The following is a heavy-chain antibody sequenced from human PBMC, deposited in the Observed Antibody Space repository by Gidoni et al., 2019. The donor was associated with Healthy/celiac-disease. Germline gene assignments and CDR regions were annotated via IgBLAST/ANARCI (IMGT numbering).Heavy chain of an antibody. V-gene: IGHV4-61*02. CDR1: GGSISSGSYY. D-gene: IGHD5-12*01. CDR3: AREARDGYIGALNY. J-gene: IGHJ4*02. Sequence: QVQLQESGPGLVKPSQTLSLTCPVPGGSISSGSYYWSWIRQPAGKGLEWIGRIYTSGRTNYNPSLKSRITISVDTSKNQFSLKLSSVTAADTAVYYCAREARDGYIGALNYWGQGTLVTVSS. CDR2: IYTSGRT.